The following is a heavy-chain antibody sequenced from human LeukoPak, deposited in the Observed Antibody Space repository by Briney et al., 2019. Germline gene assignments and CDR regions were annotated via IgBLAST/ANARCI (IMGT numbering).Heavy chain of an antibody. V-gene: IGHV3-21*01. D-gene: IGHD3-3*01. CDR3: ARVRDYDFWSGYNDAFDI. Sequence: GGSLRLSCAGSGFTFSSYSMNWVRQAPGKGLEWVSSISSSSSYIYYADSVKGRFTISRDNAKNSLYLQMNSLRAEDTAVYYCARVRDYDFWSGYNDAFDIWGQGTMVTVSS. CDR1: GFTFSSYS. J-gene: IGHJ3*02. CDR2: ISSSSSYI.